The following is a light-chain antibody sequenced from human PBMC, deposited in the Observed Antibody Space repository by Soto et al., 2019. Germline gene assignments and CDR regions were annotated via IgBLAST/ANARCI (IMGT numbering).Light chain of an antibody. CDR2: DAS. J-gene: IGKJ1*01. CDR3: LQDHDDSWT. CDR1: QSISYW. Sequence: DIQMTQSPSTLSGSVGDRVTITCRASQSISYWLAWHQQKPGKAPKLLIYDASSLESGVPSRFSGSGSGTEFTLTVSSLQPEDFATYYCLQDHDDSWTFGQGTMVDIK. V-gene: IGKV1-5*01.